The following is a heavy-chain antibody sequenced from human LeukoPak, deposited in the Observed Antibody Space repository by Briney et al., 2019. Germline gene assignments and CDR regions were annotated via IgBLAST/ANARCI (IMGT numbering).Heavy chain of an antibody. J-gene: IGHJ4*02. Sequence: SETLSLTCTVSGYSISSGYYWGWIRQPPGKGLEWIGSIYHSGSTYYNPSLKSRVTISVDTSKNQFSLKLSSVTAADTAVYYCARIDLPYYFDYWGQGTLVTVSS. CDR3: ARIDLPYYFDY. V-gene: IGHV4-38-2*02. CDR1: GYSISSGYY. CDR2: IYHSGST.